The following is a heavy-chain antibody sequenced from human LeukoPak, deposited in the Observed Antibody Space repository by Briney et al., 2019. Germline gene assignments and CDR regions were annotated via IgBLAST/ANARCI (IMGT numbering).Heavy chain of an antibody. D-gene: IGHD3-10*01. CDR1: GFTFDDYA. J-gene: IGHJ3*02. CDR2: ISWNSGSI. Sequence: QPGRSLRLSCAASGFTFDDYAMHWVRQAPGKGLEWVSGISWNSGSIGYADSVKGRFTISRDNAKNSLYLQMNSLRAEDTALYYCAKDMAGGAFDIWGQGTMVTVSS. V-gene: IGHV3-9*01. CDR3: AKDMAGGAFDI.